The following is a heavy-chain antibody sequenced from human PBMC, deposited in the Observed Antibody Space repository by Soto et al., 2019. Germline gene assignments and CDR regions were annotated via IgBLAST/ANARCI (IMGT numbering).Heavy chain of an antibody. CDR2: VSYNGGNQ. J-gene: IGHJ4*02. V-gene: IGHV3-30*03. D-gene: IGHD6-13*01. Sequence: PGGSLRLSCAASGFTFSSYGMHWVRQAPGKGLEWVALVSYNGGNQDYADSVKGRFTISRDNSKNTLYLQVNSLRAEDTAMYYCVRDPSSSWGAWNYWGQGTLVTVSS. CDR1: GFTFSSYG. CDR3: VRDPSSSWGAWNY.